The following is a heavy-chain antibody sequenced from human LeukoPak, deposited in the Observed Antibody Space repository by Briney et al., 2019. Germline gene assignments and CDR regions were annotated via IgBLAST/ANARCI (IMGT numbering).Heavy chain of an antibody. D-gene: IGHD6-19*01. CDR1: GFTFSSYW. CDR3: ARVTIPVAGTSPPFDY. J-gene: IGHJ4*02. Sequence: PGGSPRLSCAASGFTFSSYWMSWVRQAPGKGLEWVANIKQDGSEKYYVDSVKGRFTISRDNSKNTLYLQMNSLRTEDTAVYYCARVTIPVAGTSPPFDYWGLGTLVTVSS. V-gene: IGHV3-7*01. CDR2: IKQDGSEK.